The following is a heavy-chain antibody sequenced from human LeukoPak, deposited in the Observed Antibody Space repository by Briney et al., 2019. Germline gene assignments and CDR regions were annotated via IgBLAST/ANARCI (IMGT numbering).Heavy chain of an antibody. Sequence: PGGSLRLSCAASGFTFDDCAMHWVRQAPGKGLEWVSGINWNSGSIGYADSVKGRFTISRDNAKNSLYLQMNSLRAEDRALYYCAKGLYGDYDDAFDVWGQGTMVTVSS. D-gene: IGHD4-17*01. V-gene: IGHV3-9*01. CDR3: AKGLYGDYDDAFDV. CDR2: INWNSGSI. CDR1: GFTFDDCA. J-gene: IGHJ3*01.